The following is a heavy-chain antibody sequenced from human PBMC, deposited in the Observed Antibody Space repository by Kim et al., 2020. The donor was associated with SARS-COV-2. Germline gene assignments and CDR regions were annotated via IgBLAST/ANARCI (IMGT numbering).Heavy chain of an antibody. J-gene: IGHJ4*02. V-gene: IGHV3-23*01. Sequence: GDSVKGRFTVARDNAKNTLYLQMDSLRAEDTALYYCAKDHESSGWPTFDYWGQGTLVTVSS. CDR3: AKDHESSGWPTFDY. D-gene: IGHD3-22*01.